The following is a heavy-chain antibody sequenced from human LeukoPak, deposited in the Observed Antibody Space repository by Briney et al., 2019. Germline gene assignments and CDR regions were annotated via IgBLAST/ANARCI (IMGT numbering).Heavy chain of an antibody. Sequence: PSETLSLTCTVSGYSTSSGYYWGWIRQPPGKGLEWIGSIYHSGSTYYNLSLKSRVTISVDTSKNQFSLKLSSVTAADTAVYYCARVQDDYGGNSDAFDIWGQGTMVTVSS. V-gene: IGHV4-38-2*02. CDR3: ARVQDDYGGNSDAFDI. D-gene: IGHD4-23*01. CDR2: IYHSGST. J-gene: IGHJ3*02. CDR1: GYSTSSGYY.